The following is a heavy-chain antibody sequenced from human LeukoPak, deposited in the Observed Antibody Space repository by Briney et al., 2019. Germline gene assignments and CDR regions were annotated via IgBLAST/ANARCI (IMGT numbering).Heavy chain of an antibody. CDR3: ARVYASGSYTLVFFDY. CDR2: INPIGGST. D-gene: IGHD3-10*01. CDR1: GYTFTSYY. J-gene: IGHJ4*02. Sequence: ASVKVSCKASGYTFTSYYMHWVRQAPGQGREWMGIINPIGGSTSYANKFQGVVTMTRYTSTRTVYMELSSLRSEDTAVYYCARVYASGSYTLVFFDYRGQGALVTVSS. V-gene: IGHV1-46*01.